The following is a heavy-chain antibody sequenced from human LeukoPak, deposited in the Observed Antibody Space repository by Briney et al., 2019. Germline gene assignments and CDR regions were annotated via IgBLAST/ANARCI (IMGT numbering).Heavy chain of an antibody. J-gene: IGHJ4*02. V-gene: IGHV4-59*01. CDR3: AKGGGYYFDC. D-gene: IGHD3-16*01. CDR2: IYYSGST. Sequence: SETLSHTCIVSGGSISSYYWSWIRQPPGKGLEWIGFIYYSGSTNYNPSLKSRVTISVDTSKNQFSLKLSSVTAADTAVYYCAKGGGYYFDCWGQGTLVTVSS. CDR1: GGSISSYY.